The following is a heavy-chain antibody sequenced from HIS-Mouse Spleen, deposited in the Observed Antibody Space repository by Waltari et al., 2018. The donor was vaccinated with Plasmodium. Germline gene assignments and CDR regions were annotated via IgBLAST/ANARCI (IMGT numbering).Heavy chain of an antibody. CDR2: IYYSGST. J-gene: IGHJ4*02. V-gene: IGHV4-39*07. Sequence: QLQLQESAPGLVKPSETLSLPCTVPGGSISSSSYYWGWIRQPPGKGLEWIGSIYYSGSTYYNPSLKSRVTISVDTSKNQFSLKLSSVTAADTAVYYCASYPRGVVAGFDYWGQGTLVTVSS. CDR1: GGSISSSSYY. CDR3: ASYPRGVVAGFDY. D-gene: IGHD6-19*01.